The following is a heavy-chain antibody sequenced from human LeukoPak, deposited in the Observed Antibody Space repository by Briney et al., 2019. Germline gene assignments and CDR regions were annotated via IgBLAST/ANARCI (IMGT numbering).Heavy chain of an antibody. J-gene: IGHJ4*02. Sequence: SETLSLTCTVSGGSISSSSYYWGWIRQPPGKGLEWIGSIYYSGSTNYNPSLKSRVTISVDTSKNQFSLKLSSVTAADTAVYYCARELGYDSSGYNTPFGYWGQGTLVTVSS. V-gene: IGHV4-39*07. D-gene: IGHD3-22*01. CDR2: IYYSGST. CDR1: GGSISSSSYY. CDR3: ARELGYDSSGYNTPFGY.